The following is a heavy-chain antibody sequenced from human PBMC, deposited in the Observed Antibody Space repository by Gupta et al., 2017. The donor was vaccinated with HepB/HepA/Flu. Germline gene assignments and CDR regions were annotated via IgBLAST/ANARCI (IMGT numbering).Heavy chain of an antibody. CDR3: AREIPTSYGDCNDY. D-gene: IGHD2-21*02. Sequence: EVQLVESGGGLVQPGGSLRLSCAASEFTFRHSEMNWVRQAPGKGLEWVSYITASGHATRYAESVKGRFTISRDNANNLLYLQMNNLRADDTAIYYCAREIPTSYGDCNDYWGQGTLVAVSS. CDR1: EFTFRHSE. CDR2: ITASGHAT. J-gene: IGHJ4*02. V-gene: IGHV3-48*03.